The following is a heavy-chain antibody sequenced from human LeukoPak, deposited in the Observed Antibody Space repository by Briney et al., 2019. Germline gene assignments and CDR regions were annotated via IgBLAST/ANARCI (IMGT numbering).Heavy chain of an antibody. D-gene: IGHD3-22*01. CDR1: GGSFSGYY. CDR3: ARHTYYYDSSGYFFRDWFDP. V-gene: IGHV4-34*01. CDR2: INHSGST. J-gene: IGHJ5*02. Sequence: SETLSLTCAVYGGSFSGYYWSWIRQPPGKGLEWIGEINHSGSTNYNPSLKSRVTISVDTSKNQFSLKLSSVTAADTAVYYCARHTYYYDSSGYFFRDWFDPWGQGTLVTVSS.